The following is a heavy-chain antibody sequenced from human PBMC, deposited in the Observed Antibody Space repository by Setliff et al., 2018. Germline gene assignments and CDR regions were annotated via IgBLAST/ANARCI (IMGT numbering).Heavy chain of an antibody. V-gene: IGHV1-18*01. CDR3: ARAPSVELVTIRTNSWFTY. CDR2: ISVYNGDT. D-gene: IGHD5-18*01. J-gene: IGHJ4*02. CDR1: GYTFRNYA. Sequence: ASVKVSCKASGYTFRNYAFAWVRQAPGQGLEWVGWISVYNGDTNHAQKFQGSVTLTTDTSTSTAYMELRSLTSDDSAFYYCARAPSVELVTIRTNSWFTYWGQGTLVTVSS.